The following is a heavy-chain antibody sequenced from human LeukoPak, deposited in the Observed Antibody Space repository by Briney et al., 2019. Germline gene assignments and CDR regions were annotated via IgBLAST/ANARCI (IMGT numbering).Heavy chain of an antibody. V-gene: IGHV3-48*03. CDR3: AGVPGDESRSVY. J-gene: IGHJ4*02. CDR2: ISSSGSTI. CDR1: GFTFSSYE. D-gene: IGHD7-27*01. Sequence: PGGSLRLSCAASGFTFSSYEMNWVRQAPGKGLEWVSYISSSGSTIYYADSVKGRFTISRDNAKNSLYLQMNSLRAEDTAVYYCAGVPGDESRSVYWGQGTLVTVSS.